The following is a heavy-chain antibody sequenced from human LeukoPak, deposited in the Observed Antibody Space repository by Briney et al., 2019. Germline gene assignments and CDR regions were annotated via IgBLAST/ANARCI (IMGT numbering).Heavy chain of an antibody. Sequence: SGTLSLTCTVSGGSVTTYYWSWIRQSPGKGLEWIGSIYVNGSTKYNPALKSRVTISVDTSKNQFSLDLTSVTAADSAVYFCARRRAVVGRLWFDPWGQGTLVTVSS. CDR3: ARRRAVVGRLWFDP. CDR1: GGSVTTYY. V-gene: IGHV4-4*09. J-gene: IGHJ5*02. D-gene: IGHD1-26*01. CDR2: IYVNGST.